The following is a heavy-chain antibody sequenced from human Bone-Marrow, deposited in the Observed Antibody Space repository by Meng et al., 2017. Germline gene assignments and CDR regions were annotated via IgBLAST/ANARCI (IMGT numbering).Heavy chain of an antibody. CDR2: IYHGGDT. J-gene: IGHJ4*02. D-gene: IGHD6-19*01. CDR1: GGSISSIDW. V-gene: IGHV4/OR15-8*02. Sequence: LEGPGPGPVKPSGTLAITCVVTGGSISSIDWWSWVRQPPGKGLEWIGEIYHGGDTNYNPSLKSRVTIAIDKSKNQFSLKLSSVTAADTAVYYCASWIYSCGWQWGQGALVTVSS. CDR3: ASWIYSCGWQ.